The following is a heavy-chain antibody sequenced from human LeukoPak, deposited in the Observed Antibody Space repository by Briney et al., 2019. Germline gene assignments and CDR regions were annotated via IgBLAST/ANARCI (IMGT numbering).Heavy chain of an antibody. V-gene: IGHV4-34*01. CDR2: INHSGST. Sequence: SETLSLTCAVYGGSFSGYYWSWIRQPPGKGLEWIGEINHSGSTNYNPSLKSRVTISVDTSKNQFSLKLSSVTAADTAVYYCARVRRPGSYYFDYWGQGTLVTVSS. CDR1: GGSFSGYY. CDR3: ARVRRPGSYYFDY. D-gene: IGHD1-26*01. J-gene: IGHJ4*02.